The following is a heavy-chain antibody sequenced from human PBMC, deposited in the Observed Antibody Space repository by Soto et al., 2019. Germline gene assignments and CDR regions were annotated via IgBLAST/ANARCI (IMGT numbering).Heavy chain of an antibody. Sequence: ASVKVSCKASGYTFTSYYMHWVRQAPGQGLEWMGIINPSGGSTSYAQKFQGRVTMTRDTSTSTVYMELSSLRSEDTAVYYCALPHSSGWYWFDPWGQGTLVTVSS. V-gene: IGHV1-46*01. CDR1: GYTFTSYY. D-gene: IGHD6-19*01. CDR2: INPSGGST. CDR3: ALPHSSGWYWFDP. J-gene: IGHJ5*02.